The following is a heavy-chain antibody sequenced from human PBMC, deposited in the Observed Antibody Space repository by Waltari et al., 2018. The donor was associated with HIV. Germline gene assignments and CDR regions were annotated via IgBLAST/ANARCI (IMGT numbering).Heavy chain of an antibody. CDR3: ATKAQKRGRPLES. J-gene: IGHJ1*01. CDR2: INHNGET. CDR1: GGSFSGFF. V-gene: IGHV4-34*02. Sequence: QVQLQEWGARLLRPSETLSLTCAVYGGSFSGFFWNRIRLSPEKGLEWIGEINHNGETNYNPSLKSPATIGIDTTKRQYSLNLTIVSVADTGVYLCATKAQKRGRPLESWGQGALVSVSS.